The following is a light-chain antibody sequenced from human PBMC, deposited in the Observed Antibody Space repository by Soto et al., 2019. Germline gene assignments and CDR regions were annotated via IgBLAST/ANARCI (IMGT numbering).Light chain of an antibody. CDR1: QSIGTW. CDR2: DAS. V-gene: IGKV1-5*01. J-gene: IGKJ1*01. Sequence: DIQMTQSPSTLSASVGDRVTISCRASQSIGTWLAWYQQKPGRAPKLLIFDASTLESGVPSRFTGNGSGTEFTLTISGLQPDDFASYYCHQYNSYSGIFGQGTKVEVK. CDR3: HQYNSYSGI.